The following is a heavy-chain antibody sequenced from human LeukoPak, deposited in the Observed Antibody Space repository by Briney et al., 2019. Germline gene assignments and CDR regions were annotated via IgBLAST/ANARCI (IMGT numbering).Heavy chain of an antibody. Sequence: PPETLSLTCAVYGGSFSGYYWSWIRQPPGKGLEWIGEINHSGSTNYNPSLKSRVTISVDTSKNQFSLKLSSVTAADTAVYYCASDIVVVPAAIGSYYYYGMDVWGQGTTVTVSS. CDR2: INHSGST. J-gene: IGHJ6*02. CDR1: GGSFSGYY. CDR3: ASDIVVVPAAIGSYYYYGMDV. V-gene: IGHV4-34*01. D-gene: IGHD2-2*02.